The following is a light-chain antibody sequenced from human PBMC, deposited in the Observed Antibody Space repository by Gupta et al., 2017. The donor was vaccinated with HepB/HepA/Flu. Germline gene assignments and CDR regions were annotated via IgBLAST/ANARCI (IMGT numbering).Light chain of an antibody. J-gene: IGKJ4*01. CDR1: QSVSNY. CDR3: QQRSNWLPTPT. V-gene: IGKV3-11*01. CDR2: DAS. Sequence: EIVLTQSPATLSLSPGERATLSCRASQSVSNYLAWYQKKPGQAPRLLIYDASNRATGTNARCRGSGDGTDVTLTISSRELKDFAVYYCQQRSNWLPTPTFGRGTKVEIK.